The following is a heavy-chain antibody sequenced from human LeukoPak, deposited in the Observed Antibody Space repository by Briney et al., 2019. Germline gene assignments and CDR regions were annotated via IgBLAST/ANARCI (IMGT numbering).Heavy chain of an antibody. CDR3: AASVVVVAARDY. D-gene: IGHD2-15*01. CDR1: GGSFSGYY. V-gene: IGHV4-34*01. Sequence: SETLSLTCAVYGGSFSGYYWSWIRQPPGKGLEWIGEINHSGSTNYNPSLKSRVTISVDTSKNQFSLKLSSVTAADTAVYYCAASVVVVAARDYWGQGTLVTDSS. J-gene: IGHJ4*02. CDR2: INHSGST.